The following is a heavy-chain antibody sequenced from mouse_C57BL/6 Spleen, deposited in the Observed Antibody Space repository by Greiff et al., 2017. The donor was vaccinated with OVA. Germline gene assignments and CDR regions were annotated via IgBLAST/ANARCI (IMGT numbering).Heavy chain of an antibody. CDR1: GYTFTNYW. CDR3: AKGPIYYDYDVGYYCDY. CDR2: IYPGGGYT. V-gene: IGHV1-63*01. Sequence: QVQLQQSGAELVRPGTSVKMSCKASGYTFTNYWIGWAKQRPGHGLEWIGDIYPGGGYTNYNEKFKGKATLTADKSSSTAYMQFSSLTSEDSAIYYCAKGPIYYDYDVGYYCDYWGQGTTLTVSS. J-gene: IGHJ2*01. D-gene: IGHD2-4*01.